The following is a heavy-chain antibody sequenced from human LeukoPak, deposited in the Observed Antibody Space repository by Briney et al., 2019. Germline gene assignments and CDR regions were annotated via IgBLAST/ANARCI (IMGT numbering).Heavy chain of an antibody. CDR1: GGTFSSYA. CDR3: ARENVEMATIFFDY. Sequence: SVKVSCKASGGTFSSYAISWVRQAPGQGLEWMGGIIPIFGTANYAQKFQGRVTITTDESTSTAYMELSSLRSEDTAMYYCARENVEMATIFFDYWGQGTLVTVSS. J-gene: IGHJ4*02. V-gene: IGHV1-69*05. CDR2: IIPIFGTA. D-gene: IGHD5-24*01.